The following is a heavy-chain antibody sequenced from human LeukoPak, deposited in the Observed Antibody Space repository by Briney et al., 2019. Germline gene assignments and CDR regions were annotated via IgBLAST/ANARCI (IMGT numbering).Heavy chain of an antibody. V-gene: IGHV1-18*01. D-gene: IGHD3-3*02. CDR1: GYTFTSYG. J-gene: IGHJ6*01. CDR3: ATSTRPYYYYGMDV. CDR2: ISAYNGNT. Sequence: ASVKVSCKASGYTFTSYGISWVRQAPGQGLEWMGWISAYNGNTNYAQKLQGRVTMTTDTSTSTAYMELRSLRSDDTAVYYRATSTRPYYYYGMDVWGQGTAVTVSS.